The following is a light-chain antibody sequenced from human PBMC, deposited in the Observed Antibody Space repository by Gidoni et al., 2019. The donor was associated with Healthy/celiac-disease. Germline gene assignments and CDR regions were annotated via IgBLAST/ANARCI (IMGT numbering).Light chain of an antibody. Sequence: DIQMTQSPSSLSASVGDRVTITCRASQSISSYLNWYQQKPGKAPKLLNYAASSLQSGVPSRFSGSGSWTDFTLNISSLQPEDFATYYCQQSYSTPMYTFGQGTKLEIK. V-gene: IGKV1-39*01. CDR1: QSISSY. CDR2: AAS. J-gene: IGKJ2*01. CDR3: QQSYSTPMYT.